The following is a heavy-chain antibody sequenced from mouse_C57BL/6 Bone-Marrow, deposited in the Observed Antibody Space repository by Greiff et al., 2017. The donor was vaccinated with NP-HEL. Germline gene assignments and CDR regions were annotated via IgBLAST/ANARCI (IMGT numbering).Heavy chain of an antibody. D-gene: IGHD2-3*01. CDR3: VRQGYDGYYLDY. CDR2: IRSKSNNYAT. V-gene: IGHV10-1*01. Sequence: EVQGVESGGGLVQPKGSLKLSCAASGFSFNTYAMNWVRQAPGKGLEWVARIRSKSNNYATYYADSLKDRFTISRDASESMLYLQMKNLKTEDTAMYYCVRQGYDGYYLDYWGQGTTLTVSS. J-gene: IGHJ2*01. CDR1: GFSFNTYA.